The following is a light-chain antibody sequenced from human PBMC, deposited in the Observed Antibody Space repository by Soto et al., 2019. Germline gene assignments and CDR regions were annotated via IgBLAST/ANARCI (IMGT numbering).Light chain of an antibody. CDR1: QSVGTS. J-gene: IGKJ1*01. Sequence: EIVLTQSPATLSLSPGERSTFSCKASQSVGTSLAWFQQKPGQAPRLLIYDASVRATGIPARFSGSGSGTDFTLTISRLQPEDIAMYYCQQSSNWPPWTFGQGTKVEIK. V-gene: IGKV3-11*01. CDR3: QQSSNWPPWT. CDR2: DAS.